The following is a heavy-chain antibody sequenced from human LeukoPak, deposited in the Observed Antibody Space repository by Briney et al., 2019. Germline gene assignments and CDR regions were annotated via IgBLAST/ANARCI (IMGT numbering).Heavy chain of an antibody. Sequence: SETLSLTCTVSGGSISSSSYYWGWIRQPPGKGLEWIGSIYYSGSTYYNPSLKSRITISVDTSKNQFSLRLSSVTAADTAVYYCARTPSFYCSSTSCYTFDYWGQGTLVTVSS. V-gene: IGHV4-39*01. CDR2: IYYSGST. CDR3: ARTPSFYCSSTSCYTFDY. J-gene: IGHJ4*02. CDR1: GGSISSSSYY. D-gene: IGHD2-2*02.